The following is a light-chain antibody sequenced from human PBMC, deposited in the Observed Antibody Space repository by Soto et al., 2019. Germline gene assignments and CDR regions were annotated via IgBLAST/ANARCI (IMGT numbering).Light chain of an antibody. J-gene: IGLJ2*01. CDR3: SSYAGSSAAVI. V-gene: IGLV2-8*01. CDR1: SSNVGGYNY. CDR2: DVN. Sequence: QSALTQPPSASGSPGQSVTISCTGTSSNVGGYNYVSWYQQHPGKATRLMIYDVNKRPSVVPDRFSGSNSGTTASLTVSGLQAEDEADYYGSSYAGSSAAVIFGGGTKLTVL.